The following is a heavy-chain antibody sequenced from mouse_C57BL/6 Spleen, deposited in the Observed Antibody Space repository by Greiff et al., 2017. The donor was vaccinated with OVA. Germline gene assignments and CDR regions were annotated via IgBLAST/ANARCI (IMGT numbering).Heavy chain of an antibody. D-gene: IGHD2-4*01. CDR2: IYPRDGST. CDR1: GYTFTSYD. CDR3: ARDDYDGLGDWYFDV. Sequence: QVQLQQSGPELVKPGASVKLSCKASGYTFTSYDINLVKQRPGQGLEWIGWIYPRDGSTKYNEKFKGKATLTVDTSSSTAYMELHSLTSEDSAVYFCARDDYDGLGDWYFDVWGTGTTVTVSS. V-gene: IGHV1-85*01. J-gene: IGHJ1*03.